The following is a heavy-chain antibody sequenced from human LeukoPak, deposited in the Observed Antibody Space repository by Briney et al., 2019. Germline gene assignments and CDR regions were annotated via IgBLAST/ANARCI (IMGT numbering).Heavy chain of an antibody. Sequence: GGSLRLSCAASGFTFNSYAISWVRQAPGKGLEWVSAISGSGGSTYYADSVKGRFTISRDNSKNTLYLRMNSLRAEDTAVYYCAKGYYYESSAYYPLDYWGQGTLVTVSS. CDR1: GFTFNSYA. J-gene: IGHJ4*02. CDR2: ISGSGGST. V-gene: IGHV3-23*01. D-gene: IGHD3-22*01. CDR3: AKGYYYESSAYYPLDY.